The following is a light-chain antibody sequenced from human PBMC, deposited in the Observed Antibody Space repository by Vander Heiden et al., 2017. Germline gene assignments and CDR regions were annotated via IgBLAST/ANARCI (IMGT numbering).Light chain of an antibody. CDR2: DAS. CDR3: QQYEKLPLT. V-gene: IGKV1-33*01. J-gene: IGKJ4*01. Sequence: DIQMTQSPSFLSASVGDRVTLTCQASQDITNYLNWYQQKPGKAPKPLIYDASNLETGVPSRFSGGGSGTDFTLTISSLQPEDIGTYFCQQYEKLPLTFGGGTKVE. CDR1: QDITNY.